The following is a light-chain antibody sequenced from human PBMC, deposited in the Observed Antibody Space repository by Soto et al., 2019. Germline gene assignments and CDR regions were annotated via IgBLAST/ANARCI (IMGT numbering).Light chain of an antibody. CDR1: SSDVGGYNF. CDR3: CSFAGRYTYV. V-gene: IGLV2-11*01. J-gene: IGLJ1*01. Sequence: QSALTQPRSVSGSPGQSVTISCTGTSSDVGGYNFVSWYQQYPGKAPKLMIYDVSKRPSGVPDRFSGSKSANTASLTISGLQPEDEAASYCCSFAGRYTYVFGTGTKLTVL. CDR2: DVS.